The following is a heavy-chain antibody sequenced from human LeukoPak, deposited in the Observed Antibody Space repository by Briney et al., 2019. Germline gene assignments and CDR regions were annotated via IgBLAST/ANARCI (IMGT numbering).Heavy chain of an antibody. J-gene: IGHJ4*02. D-gene: IGHD5-18*01. CDR2: ISSSSSTI. CDR3: AREGDTATFDY. CDR1: GFTFSSYS. V-gene: IGHV3-48*01. Sequence: GGSLRLSCAASGFTFSSYSMNWVRQAPGKGLEWVSYISSSSSTIYYADSVKGRFTISRDNAKNSLYLQMNSLRAEDTAVYYCAREGDTATFDYWGQGTLVTVSS.